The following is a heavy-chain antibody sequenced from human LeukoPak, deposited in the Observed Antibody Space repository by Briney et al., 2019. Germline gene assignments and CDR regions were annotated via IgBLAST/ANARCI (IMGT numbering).Heavy chain of an antibody. D-gene: IGHD5/OR15-5a*01. CDR1: VDSISNHIYY. V-gene: IGHV4-39*01. CDR2: VYYTGSA. J-gene: IGHJ3*02. CDR3: ARLRALSGHRGAFDI. Sequence: SSKTLSLTCAVSVDSISNHIYYRDGIRKTPGKGLEWIGAVYYTGSAYYNPSLKSRVTISVDTSDNRFSLHLSSVNAADTAIYYCARLRALSGHRGAFDIWGQGTLVTVSS.